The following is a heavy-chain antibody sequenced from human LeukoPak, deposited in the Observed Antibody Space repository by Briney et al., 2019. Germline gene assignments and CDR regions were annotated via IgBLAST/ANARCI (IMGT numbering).Heavy chain of an antibody. CDR2: IYPGDSDT. CDR1: GYSFTSYW. CDR3: ARPYDSSGYDACDI. V-gene: IGHV5-51*01. J-gene: IGHJ3*02. D-gene: IGHD3-22*01. Sequence: GESLKISCKGAGYSFTSYWIGWVRQMPGKGLEWMWIIYPGDSDTRYSPSVQGQVNISADKSISTAYLQWSSLKAADTAMYYCARPYDSSGYDACDIWGQRTMVTVSS.